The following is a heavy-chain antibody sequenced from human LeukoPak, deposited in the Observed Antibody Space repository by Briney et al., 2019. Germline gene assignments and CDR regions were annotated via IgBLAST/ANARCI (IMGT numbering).Heavy chain of an antibody. D-gene: IGHD1-1*01. V-gene: IGHV3-30*18. CDR2: ISYDGSNK. J-gene: IGHJ6*02. CDR3: AKDQVRILYYYYGMDV. Sequence: PGGSLRLSCAASGFTFSSYGMHWVRQAPGKGLEWVAVISYDGSNKYYADSVKGRFTISRDNSKNTLYLQMNSQRAEDTAVYYCAKDQVRILYYYYGMDVWGQGTTVTVSS. CDR1: GFTFSSYG.